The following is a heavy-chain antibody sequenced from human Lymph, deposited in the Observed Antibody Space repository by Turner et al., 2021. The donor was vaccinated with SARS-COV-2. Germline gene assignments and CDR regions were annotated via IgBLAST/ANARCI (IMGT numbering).Heavy chain of an antibody. CDR3: ARETVNNWVDP. CDR2: IYYRGST. D-gene: IGHD2-21*02. Sequence: QVQLQESGPRLVKPLETLSLTCTVSGGSMNSNYWSWIRQPPGKRLEWIGYIYYRGSTNYNPPLKSPGNKSGDTSKNQFSLKLTSVTAADTAIYYCARETVNNWVDPWGQGILVTVSS. J-gene: IGHJ5*02. V-gene: IGHV4-59*01. CDR1: GGSMNSNY.